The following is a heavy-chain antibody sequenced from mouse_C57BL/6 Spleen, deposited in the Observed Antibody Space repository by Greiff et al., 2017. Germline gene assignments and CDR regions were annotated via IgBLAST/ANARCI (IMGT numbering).Heavy chain of an antibody. CDR2: IYPGDGDT. J-gene: IGHJ1*03. CDR1: GYAFSSYW. Sequence: QVQLQQSGAELVKPGASVKISCKASGYAFSSYWMNWVKQRPGKGLEWIGQIYPGDGDTNYNGKFKGKATLTADQSSSTAYMQLSSLTSEDSAVYFCARITVVAKGYFDVWGTGTTVTVSS. V-gene: IGHV1-80*01. CDR3: ARITVVAKGYFDV. D-gene: IGHD1-1*01.